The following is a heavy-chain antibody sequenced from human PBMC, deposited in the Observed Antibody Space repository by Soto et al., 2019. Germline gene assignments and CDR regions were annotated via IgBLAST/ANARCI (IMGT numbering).Heavy chain of an antibody. Sequence: QVQLVESGGGVVQPGRSLRLSCAASGFTFINYSMHWVRQAPGKGLEWVAVISYDGSNKYYTDSVKGRFTISRDNSKNTLYLQMSSLRPEDTAMYYCARDLGEGDPLWYYYGMDVWGQGTTVTVSS. J-gene: IGHJ6*02. D-gene: IGHD3-16*01. CDR3: ARDLGEGDPLWYYYGMDV. V-gene: IGHV3-30-3*01. CDR1: GFTFINYS. CDR2: ISYDGSNK.